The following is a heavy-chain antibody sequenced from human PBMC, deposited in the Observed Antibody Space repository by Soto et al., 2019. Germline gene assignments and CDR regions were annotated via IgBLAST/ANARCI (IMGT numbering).Heavy chain of an antibody. CDR1: GFAFSSYA. Sequence: VQLLESGGGLVQPGGSLRLSCAASGFAFSSYAMTWVRQAPGKGLEWVSALSGSGATTYYADSVKGRFTISRENSKNTMALEMNSLRAEDTAVYYCATPPESSSTFYYYGLDVWGQGTTVTVSS. CDR3: ATPPESSSTFYYYGLDV. D-gene: IGHD2-2*01. V-gene: IGHV3-23*01. CDR2: LSGSGATT. J-gene: IGHJ6*02.